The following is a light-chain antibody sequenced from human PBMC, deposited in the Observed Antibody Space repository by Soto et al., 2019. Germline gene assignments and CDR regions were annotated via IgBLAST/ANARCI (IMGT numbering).Light chain of an antibody. Sequence: QSALTQPPSASGSPGQSVTISCTGTSSDVGGYNFVSWYQQHPGKAPKLMIYEVTKRPSGVPDRFSDSKSGNTASLTGSGLQAEDEADYYCTSYAGSNIPVVFGGGTKLTVL. CDR1: SSDVGGYNF. J-gene: IGLJ2*01. CDR3: TSYAGSNIPVV. V-gene: IGLV2-8*01. CDR2: EVT.